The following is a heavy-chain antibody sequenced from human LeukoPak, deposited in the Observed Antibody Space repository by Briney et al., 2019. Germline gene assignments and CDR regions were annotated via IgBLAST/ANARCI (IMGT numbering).Heavy chain of an antibody. V-gene: IGHV3-48*04. CDR1: GFTFSSYS. CDR2: ISSSSNTI. Sequence: GGSLRLSCAASGFTFSSYSINWVRQAPGKGLEWVSYISSSSNTIYYADSVKGRFTISRDNARNSLYLQMNSLRTEDTSVYYCAPHCSSASCPDYWGQGTLVTVSS. J-gene: IGHJ4*02. CDR3: APHCSSASCPDY. D-gene: IGHD2-2*01.